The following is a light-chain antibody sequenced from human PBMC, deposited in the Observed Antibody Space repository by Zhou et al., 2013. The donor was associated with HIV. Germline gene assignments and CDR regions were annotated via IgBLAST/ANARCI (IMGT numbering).Light chain of an antibody. CDR2: GAS. CDR1: QNVSSSY. J-gene: IGKJ4*01. Sequence: ETVLTQSPGTLSLSPGERATLSCRASQNVSSSYLAWYQQKPGQAPRLLIYGASSRATGIPARFSGSGSGTDFTLTISSLGPEDFAVYYCQQRSNSFGGGTKVEIK. V-gene: IGKV3D-20*02. CDR3: QQRSNS.